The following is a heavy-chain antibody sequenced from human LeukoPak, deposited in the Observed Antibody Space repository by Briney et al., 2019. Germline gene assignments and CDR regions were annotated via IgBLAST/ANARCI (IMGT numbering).Heavy chain of an antibody. J-gene: IGHJ4*02. CDR3: ARRLHYFDY. CDR1: GGSISSTYDH. V-gene: IGHV4-39*01. D-gene: IGHD2-21*02. CDR2: IRYSGTT. Sequence: AETLSLTCTVSGGSISSTYDHWDWIRQPPGKGLEWMGSIRYSGTTYYNPSLKGQVTIFVDPSNNQLSLRLSSVTAADTAVYYCARRLHYFDYWGQGSLVTVSS.